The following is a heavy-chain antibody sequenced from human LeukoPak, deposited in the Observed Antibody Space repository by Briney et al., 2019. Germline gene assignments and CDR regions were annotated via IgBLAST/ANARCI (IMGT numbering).Heavy chain of an antibody. V-gene: IGHV5-51*01. CDR3: ARHQRIGTMTYFDL. D-gene: IGHD3-22*01. J-gene: IGHJ2*01. CDR2: IYPGDSDT. CDR1: GYSFISHW. Sequence: GESLKISCKGSGYSFISHWIGWVRQMPGKGREGMGLIYPGDSDTTYSPSFQGQVTISADKSISTAYLQWSSLKASDTAMYYCARHQRIGTMTYFDLWGRGTLVTVSS.